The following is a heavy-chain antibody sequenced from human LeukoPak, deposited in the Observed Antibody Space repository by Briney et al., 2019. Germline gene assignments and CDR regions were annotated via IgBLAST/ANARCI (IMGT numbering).Heavy chain of an antibody. Sequence: PGGSLRLSCAASGFTFSSYGFSWVRQAPRKGLEWVSGISISGGATFYADSVKGRFTISRDNSKNTLYLQINSLRAEDTAVYYCVRGSGYFHWGLGTLVTVSS. CDR1: GFTFSSYG. V-gene: IGHV3-23*01. CDR3: VRGSGYFH. D-gene: IGHD3-3*01. J-gene: IGHJ4*02. CDR2: ISISGGAT.